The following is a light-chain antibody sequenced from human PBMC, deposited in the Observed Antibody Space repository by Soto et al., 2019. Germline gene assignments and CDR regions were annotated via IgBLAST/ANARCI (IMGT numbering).Light chain of an antibody. V-gene: IGKV1-5*03. CDR2: KAS. CDR3: QHYNSYPEA. CDR1: QTISSW. Sequence: DIQMTQSPSTLSGSVGDRVTITCRASQTISSWLAWYQQKPGKDPKLLIYKASTLKSGVPSRFSGSGSGTEFNLTISRLQTDDFATYYCQHYNSYPEAVGQGTKLDIK. J-gene: IGKJ1*01.